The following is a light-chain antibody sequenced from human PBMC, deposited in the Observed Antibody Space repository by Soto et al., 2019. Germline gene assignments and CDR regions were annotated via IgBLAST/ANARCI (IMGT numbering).Light chain of an antibody. J-gene: IGKJ4*01. CDR1: QSVSSSY. V-gene: IGKV3D-15*01. CDR3: QQSDNWPLLS. Sequence: IVLTQSPAILALSPGDRATLSCRAIQSVSSSYLAWYQHKPGQAPRLLIHGASSRVTGIPARFSGSGSGTEFTLTISNLQSEDSAIYYCQQSDNWPLLSFGGGTKVDIK. CDR2: GAS.